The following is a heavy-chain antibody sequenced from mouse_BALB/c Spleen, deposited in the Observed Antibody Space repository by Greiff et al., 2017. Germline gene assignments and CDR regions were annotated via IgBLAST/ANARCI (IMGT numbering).Heavy chain of an antibody. V-gene: IGHV2-2*02. Sequence: QVQLKQSGPGLVQPSQSLSITCTVSGFSLTSYGVHWVRQSPGKGLEWLGVIWSGGSTDYNAAFISRLSISKDNSKSQVFFKMNSLQANDTAIYYCARNGGTYEGIWYFDVWGAGTTVTVSS. CDR3: ARNGGTYEGIWYFDV. CDR1: GFSLTSYG. D-gene: IGHD2-12*01. J-gene: IGHJ1*01. CDR2: IWSGGST.